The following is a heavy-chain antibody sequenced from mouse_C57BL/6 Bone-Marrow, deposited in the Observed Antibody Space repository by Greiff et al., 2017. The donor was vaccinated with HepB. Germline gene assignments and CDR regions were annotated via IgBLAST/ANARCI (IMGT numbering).Heavy chain of an antibody. CDR2: IRSKSSNYAT. J-gene: IGHJ4*01. D-gene: IGHD2-3*01. CDR1: GFTFNTYA. V-gene: IGHV10-3*01. CDR3: VRDEHDGYCAMDY. Sequence: EVKLMESGGGLVQPKGSLKLSCAASGFTFNTYAMHWVRQAPGKGLEWVAHIRSKSSNYATYYADSVKDRFTISRDDSQSMLYLQMNNLKTEDTAMYYCVRDEHDGYCAMDYWGQGTSVTVSS.